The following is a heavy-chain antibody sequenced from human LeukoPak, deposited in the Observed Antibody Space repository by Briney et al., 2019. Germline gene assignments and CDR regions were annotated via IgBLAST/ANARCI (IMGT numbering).Heavy chain of an antibody. CDR1: GFTFSNYW. J-gene: IGHJ5*02. V-gene: IGHV3-74*01. D-gene: IGHD3-10*01. CDR2: INSDGSTT. CDR3: ARDGREYNWFDP. Sequence: GGSLRLSCAVSGFTFSNYWMHWVRQAPGKGLVWVSRINSDGSTTSYADSVKGRFTISRDDSKKMLYLQMNSLRAEDTAVYYCARDGREYNWFDPWGQGTLVTVSS.